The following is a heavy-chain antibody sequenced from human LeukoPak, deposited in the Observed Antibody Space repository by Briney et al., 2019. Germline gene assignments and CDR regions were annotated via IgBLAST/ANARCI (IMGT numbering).Heavy chain of an antibody. CDR1: GYTFTGYY. J-gene: IGHJ4*02. Sequence: ASLKVSCKASGYTFTGYYIHWVRQAPGEGVEWMGWINPNSGGTNYAQKFQGRVPMTRDASITTAYVEMRRLRSDDTAVYYCARAQRVLSSGYYTPDYWGQGTLVTVSS. D-gene: IGHD3-3*01. CDR2: INPNSGGT. CDR3: ARAQRVLSSGYYTPDY. V-gene: IGHV1-2*02.